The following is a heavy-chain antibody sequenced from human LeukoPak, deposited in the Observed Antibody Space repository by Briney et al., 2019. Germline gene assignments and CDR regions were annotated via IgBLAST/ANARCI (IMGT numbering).Heavy chain of an antibody. CDR2: IYYSGST. CDR3: ARAGSSYFSSSWSYFAY. CDR1: GGSISSSSYY. V-gene: IGHV4-39*07. J-gene: IGHJ4*02. Sequence: SETLSLTCTVSGGSISSSSYYWGWIRQPPGKGLEWIGSIYYSGSTYYNPSLKSRVTISVDTSKNQFSLELSSVTATDTAVYYCARAGSSYFSSSWSYFAYWGQGTLVTVSS. D-gene: IGHD6-13*01.